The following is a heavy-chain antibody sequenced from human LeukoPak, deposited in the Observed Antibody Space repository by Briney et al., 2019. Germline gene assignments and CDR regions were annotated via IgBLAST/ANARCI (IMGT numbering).Heavy chain of an antibody. J-gene: IGHJ4*02. CDR2: IYTSGST. CDR1: GGSISSYY. CDR3: ARGVTPPYYFDY. Sequence: SETLSLTCTVSGGSISSYYWSWIRQPPGKGLEWIGYIYTSGSTNYNPSLKSRVTISVDTSKNQFSLKLSSVTAADTAVYYCARGVTPPYYFDYWGQGTLVTVSS. D-gene: IGHD2-8*01. V-gene: IGHV4-4*09.